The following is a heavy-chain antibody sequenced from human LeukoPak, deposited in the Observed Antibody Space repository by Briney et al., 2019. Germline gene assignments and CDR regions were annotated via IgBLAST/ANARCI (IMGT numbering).Heavy chain of an antibody. D-gene: IGHD6-6*01. Sequence: SETLSLTCRVSGGSVSNDYGSWIRQPPGKGLEWIGYVYYTGSTNYNPSLKSRVTMFEDKSKNQFSLRLYSVTVADTAVYYCARHFSYSSSSYFDYSGQGSLVTVSS. J-gene: IGHJ4*02. CDR2: VYYTGST. V-gene: IGHV4-59*08. CDR3: ARHFSYSSSSYFDY. CDR1: GGSVSNDY.